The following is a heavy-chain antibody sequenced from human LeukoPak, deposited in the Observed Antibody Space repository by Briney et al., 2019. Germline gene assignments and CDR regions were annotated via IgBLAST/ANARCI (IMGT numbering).Heavy chain of an antibody. J-gene: IGHJ5*02. Sequence: ASVEVSCKASGYTFTGYYMHWVRQAPGQGLEWMGWISPNSGGTNYAQKFQGRVTMTRDTSISTAYMELSRLRSDDTAVYYCARGFNYDILTGYYKPEGWFDPWGRGTLVTVSS. V-gene: IGHV1-2*02. D-gene: IGHD3-9*01. CDR1: GYTFTGYY. CDR3: ARGFNYDILTGYYKPEGWFDP. CDR2: ISPNSGGT.